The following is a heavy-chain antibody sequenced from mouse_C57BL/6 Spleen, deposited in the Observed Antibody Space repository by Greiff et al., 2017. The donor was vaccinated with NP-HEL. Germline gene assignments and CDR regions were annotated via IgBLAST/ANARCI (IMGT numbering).Heavy chain of an antibody. CDR1: GYTFTDYY. CDR2: INPNNGGT. D-gene: IGHD2-3*01. J-gene: IGHJ4*01. V-gene: IGHV1-26*01. CDR3: ARGGYYEYYYAMDY. Sequence: VQLQQSGPELVKPGASVKISCKASGYTFTDYYMNWVKQSHGKSLEWIGDINPNNGGTSYNQKFKGKATLTVDKSSSTAYMELRSLTSEDSAVYYCARGGYYEYYYAMDYWGQGTSVTVSS.